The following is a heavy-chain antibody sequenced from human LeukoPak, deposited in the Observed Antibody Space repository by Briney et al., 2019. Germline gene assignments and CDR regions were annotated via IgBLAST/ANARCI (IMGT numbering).Heavy chain of an antibody. Sequence: SETLSLTCAVYGGSFSGYYWSWIRQPPGKGLEWIGEINHSGSTNYNPSLKSRVTISVDTSKNQFSLKLSSVTAADTAVYYCARGRRYQPLLFNWFDPWGQGTLVTVSS. D-gene: IGHD2-2*01. V-gene: IGHV4-34*01. CDR1: GGSFSGYY. J-gene: IGHJ5*02. CDR2: INHSGST. CDR3: ARGRRYQPLLFNWFDP.